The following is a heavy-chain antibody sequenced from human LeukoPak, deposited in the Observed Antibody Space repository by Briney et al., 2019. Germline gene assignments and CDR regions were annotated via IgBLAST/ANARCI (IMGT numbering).Heavy chain of an antibody. V-gene: IGHV3-21*01. J-gene: IGHJ5*02. Sequence: VGSLRLSCAASGFTFSSYSMNWVRQAPGKGLEWVSSISSSSSYIYYADSVKGRFTISRDNAKNSLYLQMNSLRAEDTAVYYCARAVGDCSSTSCYGNWFDPWGQGTLVTVSS. D-gene: IGHD2-2*01. CDR3: ARAVGDCSSTSCYGNWFDP. CDR2: ISSSSSYI. CDR1: GFTFSSYS.